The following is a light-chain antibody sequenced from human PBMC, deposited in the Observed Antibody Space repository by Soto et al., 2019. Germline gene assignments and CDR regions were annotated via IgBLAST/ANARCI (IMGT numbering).Light chain of an antibody. V-gene: IGKV4-1*01. J-gene: IGKJ2*01. Sequence: DIVMTQSADSLAVSLGDRATINCKSSQTVLYSSNNKQYVAWYRLKPGKPPKLLIYWASTRESGVPDRFSGSASGTDFTLTISSLQAEDVAVYYCQQYYSTPYTFGQGTKLELK. CDR2: WAS. CDR3: QQYYSTPYT. CDR1: QTVLYSSNNKQY.